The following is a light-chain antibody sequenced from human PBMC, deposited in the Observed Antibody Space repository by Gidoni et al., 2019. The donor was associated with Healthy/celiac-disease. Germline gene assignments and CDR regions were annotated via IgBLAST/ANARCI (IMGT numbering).Light chain of an antibody. V-gene: IGKV2-30*02. J-gene: IGKJ4*01. CDR2: KVS. Sequence: DVVMTQSPLSLPVTLGQPASISCRSSQSLVHSDGNTYLNWFQQRPGQSPRRLIYKVSNRDSGVPDRFSGSGSGTDFTLKISRVEAEDVGVYYCMQATHFLTFGGGTKVEIK. CDR3: MQATHFLT. CDR1: QSLVHSDGNTY.